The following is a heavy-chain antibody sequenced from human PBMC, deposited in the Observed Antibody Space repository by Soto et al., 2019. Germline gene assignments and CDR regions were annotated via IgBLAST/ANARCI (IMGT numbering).Heavy chain of an antibody. CDR3: ARLVGAYQHYIYY. CDR1: GFTFSSNS. Sequence: EVQLVESGGGLAKPGGSLRLSCAASGFTFSSNSMIWVRQAPGKGLEWVSYIDSTSMHIYYADSVKGRFTITRDNAKKSVYLQMTSLRAEDTAVYYCARLVGAYQHYIYYWGQGTLVTVSS. D-gene: IGHD1-26*01. V-gene: IGHV3-21*02. CDR2: IDSTSMHI. J-gene: IGHJ4*02.